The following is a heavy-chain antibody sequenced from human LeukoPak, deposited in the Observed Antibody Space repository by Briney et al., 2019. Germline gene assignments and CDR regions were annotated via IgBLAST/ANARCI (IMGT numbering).Heavy chain of an antibody. V-gene: IGHV3-30*09. Sequence: GRSLRLSCAASGFTFSSYAMYWVRQAPGKGLEWVSVISYDGSNKYYADSVKSRFAISRDNSKNTLYLQMKSLRAEDTAVYYCARDPAEGDYDIVTGYSYFDHWGQGTLVTVSS. CDR3: ARDPAEGDYDIVTGYSYFDH. CDR2: ISYDGSNK. J-gene: IGHJ4*02. CDR1: GFTFSSYA. D-gene: IGHD3-9*01.